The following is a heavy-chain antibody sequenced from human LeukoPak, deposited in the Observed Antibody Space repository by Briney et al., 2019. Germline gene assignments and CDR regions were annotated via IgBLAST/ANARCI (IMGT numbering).Heavy chain of an antibody. J-gene: IGHJ4*02. V-gene: IGHV3-74*01. CDR1: GFTFSSYW. CDR3: ARGWGLQRWEGF. D-gene: IGHD1-26*01. CDR2: INSDGSST. Sequence: QPGGSLRLSCGASGFTFSSYWMHWVRQAPGKGLVWVSLINSDGSSTRYADSVKGRFTISRDNAKNTLYLQMNSLRVEDTAVYYCARGWGLQRWEGFWGQGTLVTVSS.